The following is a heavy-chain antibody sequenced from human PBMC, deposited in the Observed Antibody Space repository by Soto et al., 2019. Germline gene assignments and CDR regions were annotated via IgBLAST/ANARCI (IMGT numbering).Heavy chain of an antibody. V-gene: IGHV3-30*18. CDR2: ISYDGSNK. CDR3: AKDFYDLLTGLDY. Sequence: QVQLVESGGGVVQPGRSLRLSCAASGFTFSTYGMHWVRQAPGKGLEWVALISYDGSNKHYADSVKGRFTISRDNSKNTLYLQMNSLRAEDMAVYYCAKDFYDLLTGLDYWGQGTLVTVSS. D-gene: IGHD3-9*01. J-gene: IGHJ4*02. CDR1: GFTFSTYG.